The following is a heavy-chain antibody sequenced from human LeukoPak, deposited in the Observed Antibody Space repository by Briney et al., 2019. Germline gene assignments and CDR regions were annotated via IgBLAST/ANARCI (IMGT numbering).Heavy chain of an antibody. J-gene: IGHJ4*02. CDR1: PDSISSGGYS. Sequence: PSQTLSLTCVVSPDSISSGGYSWSWIRQPPGKGLEWIGYIDYSGNTYYNPSLKSRVIISEDMSKNQFFLKLSSVTAADTAVYYCARDRSYCSGGSCSYYFDYWGQGTLVTVSS. V-gene: IGHV4-30-4*07. D-gene: IGHD2-15*01. CDR2: IDYSGNT. CDR3: ARDRSYCSGGSCSYYFDY.